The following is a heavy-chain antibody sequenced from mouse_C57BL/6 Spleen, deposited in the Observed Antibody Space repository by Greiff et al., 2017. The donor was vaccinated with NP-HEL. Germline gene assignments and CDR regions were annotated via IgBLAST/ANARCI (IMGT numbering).Heavy chain of an antibody. D-gene: IGHD2-2*01. J-gene: IGHJ3*01. CDR2: INPSNGGT. Sequence: VQLQQPGTELVKPGASVKLSCKASGYTFTSYWMHWVKQRPGQGLEWIGNINPSNGGTNYNEKFKSKATLTVDKSSSTAYMQLSSLTSEDSAVYYCARSPSMVTTGRTWFAYWGQGTLVTVSA. CDR3: ARSPSMVTTGRTWFAY. CDR1: GYTFTSYW. V-gene: IGHV1-53*01.